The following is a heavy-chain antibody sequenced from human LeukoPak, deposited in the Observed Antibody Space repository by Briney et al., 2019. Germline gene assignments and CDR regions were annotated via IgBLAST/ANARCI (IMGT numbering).Heavy chain of an antibody. CDR3: ARAIRLYGDYSFDP. CDR1: GGSFSGYY. CDR2: INHSGST. J-gene: IGHJ5*02. D-gene: IGHD4-17*01. Sequence: SETLSLTCAVYGGSFSGYYWSWIRQPPGRGLEWIGEINHSGSTNYNPSLKSRVTISVDTSKNQFSLKLSSVTAADTAVYYCARAIRLYGDYSFDPWGQGTLVTVSS. V-gene: IGHV4-34*01.